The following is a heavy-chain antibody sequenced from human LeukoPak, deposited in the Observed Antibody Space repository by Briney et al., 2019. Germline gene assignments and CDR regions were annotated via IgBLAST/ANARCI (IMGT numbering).Heavy chain of an antibody. V-gene: IGHV3-48*01. J-gene: IGHJ4*02. D-gene: IGHD4-11*01. CDR1: GFTFSSYS. CDR3: ARAQTN. Sequence: GGSLRLSCAASGFTFSSYSMNWVRQAPGKGLEWVSYISSSGGTIYHADSVRGRFTISRDTAKNSLYLQMNSLRAEDTAVYYCARAQTNWGQGTLVTVSS. CDR2: ISSSGGTI.